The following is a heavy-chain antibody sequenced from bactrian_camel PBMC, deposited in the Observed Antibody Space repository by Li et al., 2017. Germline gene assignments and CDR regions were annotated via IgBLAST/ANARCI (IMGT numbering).Heavy chain of an antibody. V-gene: IGHV3S53*01. J-gene: IGHJ6*01. CDR2: FDSIGAT. CDR3: AAEGPSWDSDSCVNSEIGY. CDR1: GYDYSRYC. Sequence: VQLVESGGGSVQPGGSLRLSCAAYGYDYSRYCMGWFRQAPGKEREGVATFDSIGATTYADSVKGRFTISQDAAKNLVYLQMNDLKPEDTAVYYCAAEGPSWDSDSCVNSEIGYWGQGTQVTVS.